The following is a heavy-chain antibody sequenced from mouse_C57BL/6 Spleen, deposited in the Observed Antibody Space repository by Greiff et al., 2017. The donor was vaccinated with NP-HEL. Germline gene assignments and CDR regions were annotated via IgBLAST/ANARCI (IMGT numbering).Heavy chain of an antibody. CDR1: GYTFTDYY. CDR3: ERSVLGQRGSAWFAY. D-gene: IGHD3-3*01. CDR2: INPDNGGT. V-gene: IGHV1-26*01. Sequence: EVKLMESGPGLVKPGASVKISCKASGYTFTDYYMNWVQQSHGKSLEWIGAINPDNGGTSYNQKFKGQATLTIDKSSSTAYMELRSLTSEDSAVLYCERSVLGQRGSAWFAYWGQGTLVTVSA. J-gene: IGHJ3*01.